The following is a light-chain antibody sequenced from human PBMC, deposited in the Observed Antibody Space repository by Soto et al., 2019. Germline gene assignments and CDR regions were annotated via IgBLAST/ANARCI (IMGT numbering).Light chain of an antibody. CDR3: QSYDSSLSGAV. V-gene: IGLV1-40*01. Sequence: QAVVTQPPSVSGAPGQRVTISCTGSSSNIGAGYDVHWYQQLPGTAPKLLIYGNSNRPSGVPDRFSGSKSGTSASLAITGLHAEDEADYYCQSYDSSLSGAVFGGGTQLTVL. CDR2: GNS. CDR1: SSNIGAGYD. J-gene: IGLJ7*01.